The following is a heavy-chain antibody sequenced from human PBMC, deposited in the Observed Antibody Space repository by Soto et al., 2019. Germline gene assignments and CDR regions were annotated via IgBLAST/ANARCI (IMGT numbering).Heavy chain of an antibody. CDR3: ARDLDYYDSSGYPPPANDAFDI. CDR2: IHTAKGNT. D-gene: IGHD3-22*01. CDR1: GYTFTNNV. J-gene: IGHJ3*02. V-gene: IGHV1-3*04. Sequence: GASVKVSCKASGYTFTNNVIHWVRQAPGQPLEWMGWIHTAKGNTKYSQKFEARVTLTRDTAASTAYMELNSLSSDDTAVYYCARDLDYYDSSGYPPPANDAFDIWGQGTMVTVSS.